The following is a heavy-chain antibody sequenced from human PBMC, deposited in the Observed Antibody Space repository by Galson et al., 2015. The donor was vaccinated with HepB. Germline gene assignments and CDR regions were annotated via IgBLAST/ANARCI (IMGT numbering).Heavy chain of an antibody. CDR3: ASRGDPTGYWYFDL. V-gene: IGHV3-66*02. CDR2: LYTGGGT. J-gene: IGHJ2*01. D-gene: IGHD2-21*02. Sequence: SLRLSCVASEFTDSSNYMIWVRQAPGTGLDWVSLLYTGGGTYYADSVRGRFTISRDNSKNTVYLQMNSLRAEDTAVYYCASRGDPTGYWYFDLWGRGTLVTVSS. CDR1: EFTDSSNY.